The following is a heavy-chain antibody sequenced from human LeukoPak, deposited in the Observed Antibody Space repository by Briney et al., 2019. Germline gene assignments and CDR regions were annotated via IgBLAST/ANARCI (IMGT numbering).Heavy chain of an antibody. CDR3: ARDQGYYYDSSGHFYFDY. Sequence: ASVKVSCKASGGTFSSYAISWVRQAPGQGLEWMGRIIPVFGTANYAQKFQGRVTITTDESTSTAYVELSSLRSEDTAVYYCARDQGYYYDSSGHFYFDYWGQGTLVTVSS. V-gene: IGHV1-69*05. J-gene: IGHJ4*02. D-gene: IGHD3-22*01. CDR2: IIPVFGTA. CDR1: GGTFSSYA.